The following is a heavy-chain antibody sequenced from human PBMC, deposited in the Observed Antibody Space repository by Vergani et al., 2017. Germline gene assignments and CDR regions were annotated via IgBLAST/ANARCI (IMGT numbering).Heavy chain of an antibody. CDR3: ATVTRGIAARPLDY. J-gene: IGHJ4*02. Sequence: EVQLLESGGGLVQPGGSLRLSCAASGFTFSSYAMSWVRQAPGKGLEWVSAISGSGGSTSYADSVKGRFTISRDNSKNTLYLQMNSLRAEDTAVYYWATVTRGIAARPLDYWGQGTLVTVSS. CDR2: ISGSGGST. V-gene: IGHV3-23*01. D-gene: IGHD6-6*01. CDR1: GFTFSSYA.